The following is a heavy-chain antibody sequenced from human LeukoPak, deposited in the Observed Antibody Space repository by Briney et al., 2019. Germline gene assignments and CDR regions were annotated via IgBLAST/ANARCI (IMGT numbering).Heavy chain of an antibody. V-gene: IGHV1-2*02. CDR2: INPDSAGT. CDR1: GYTFTAYY. Sequence: ASVKVSCKASGYTFTAYYMCWVRQPPGQGLEWMGWINPDSAGTNVAQKFQGRVTMTRDTSISTAYMELSRLRSDDTAVYYCATIELPGMSAGYLDYWGQGTLVTVSS. CDR3: ATIELPGMSAGYLDY. J-gene: IGHJ4*02. D-gene: IGHD2/OR15-2a*01.